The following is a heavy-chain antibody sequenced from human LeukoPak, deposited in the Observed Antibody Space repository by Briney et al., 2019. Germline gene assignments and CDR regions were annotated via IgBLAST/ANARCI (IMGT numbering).Heavy chain of an antibody. CDR3: AREGGDYSNSYGWFDP. J-gene: IGHJ5*02. D-gene: IGHD4-11*01. Sequence: SETLSLTCTVSGGSISSHYWSWIRQPPGKGLEWIGYIYYSGSTNYNPYLKSRVTISVDTSKNQFSLKLSSVTAADTAVYYCAREGGDYSNSYGWFDPWGQGTLVTVSS. V-gene: IGHV4-59*11. CDR2: IYYSGST. CDR1: GGSISSHY.